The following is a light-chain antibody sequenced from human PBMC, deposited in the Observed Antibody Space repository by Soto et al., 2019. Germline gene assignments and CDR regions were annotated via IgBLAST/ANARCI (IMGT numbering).Light chain of an antibody. CDR1: SSDVGGYNY. Sequence: QSALTQPASVSGSPGQSITISCTGTSSDVGGYNYVSWYQQHPGKAPKLMMYDVSNRPSGVSNRFSGSKSGNTASLTISGLQAEDEADYYCSSYTGSGLYVFGTGTKLTVL. J-gene: IGLJ1*01. V-gene: IGLV2-14*01. CDR3: SSYTGSGLYV. CDR2: DVS.